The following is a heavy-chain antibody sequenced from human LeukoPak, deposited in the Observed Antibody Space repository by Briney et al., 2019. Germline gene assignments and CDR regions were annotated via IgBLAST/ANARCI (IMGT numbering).Heavy chain of an antibody. D-gene: IGHD3-22*01. Sequence: SETLSLTCTVSGGSISSSSYYWGWICQPPGKGLEWIGSIYYSGSTYYNPSLKSRVTISVDTSKNQFSLKLSSVTAADTAVYYCARLPVVITTFDYWGQGTLVTVSS. J-gene: IGHJ4*02. CDR3: ARLPVVITTFDY. CDR2: IYYSGST. V-gene: IGHV4-39*01. CDR1: GGSISSSSYY.